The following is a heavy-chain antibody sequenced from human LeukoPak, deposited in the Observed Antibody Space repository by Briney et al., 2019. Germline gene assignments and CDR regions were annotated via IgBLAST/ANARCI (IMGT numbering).Heavy chain of an antibody. J-gene: IGHJ4*02. CDR3: AYVFSCSYRYLYYFDY. V-gene: IGHV1-69*13. CDR1: GGTFSSYA. D-gene: IGHD3-16*02. CDR2: IIPIFGTA. Sequence: ASVKVSCKASGGTFSSYAISWVRQAPGQGLEWMGGIIPIFGTANYAQKFRGRVTITADESTSTAYMELSSLRSEDTTVYYCAYVFSCSYRYLYYFDYWGQGTLVTVSS.